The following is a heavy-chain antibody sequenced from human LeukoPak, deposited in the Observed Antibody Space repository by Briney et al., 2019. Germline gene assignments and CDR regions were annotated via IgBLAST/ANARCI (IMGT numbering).Heavy chain of an antibody. Sequence: GGSLRLSCAASGFTFSSYWMSWVRQAPGKGLEWVASIRQDGSETYYVDSVKGRFTISRDNAKNSLYLQMNSLRAEDTAMYFCARDGGYCGAGRCYDDWDQGPLVTVSS. CDR3: ARDGGYCGAGRCYDD. V-gene: IGHV3-7*01. CDR2: IRQDGSET. CDR1: GFTFSSYW. D-gene: IGHD2-15*01. J-gene: IGHJ4*02.